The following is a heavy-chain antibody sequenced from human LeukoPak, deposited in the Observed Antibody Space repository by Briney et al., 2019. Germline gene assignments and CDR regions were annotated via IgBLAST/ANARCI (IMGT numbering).Heavy chain of an antibody. CDR1: GGTFSSYA. CDR2: IIPIFGTA. D-gene: IGHD2-15*01. J-gene: IGHJ3*02. CDR3: ARPRVVAATVDAFDI. Sequence: PWASVKVSCKASGGTFSSYAISWVRQAPGQGLEWMGGIIPIFGTANYAQKFQGRVTITADESTSTAYVELSSLRSEDTAVYYCARPRVVAATVDAFDIWGQGTMVTVSS. V-gene: IGHV1-69*13.